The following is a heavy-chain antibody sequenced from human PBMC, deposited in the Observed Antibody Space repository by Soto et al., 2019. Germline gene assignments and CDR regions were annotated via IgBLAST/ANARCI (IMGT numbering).Heavy chain of an antibody. V-gene: IGHV1-69*13. CDR1: GGTFSNYA. CDR2: IIPIFGTA. Sequence: GASVKVSCKASGGTFSNYAISWVRQAPGQGLEWMGGIIPIFGTANYAQKFQGRVTITADESTSTAYMELSSLRSEDTAVYYCARVTGPNWIDPCGQGTLVTVSS. J-gene: IGHJ5*02. D-gene: IGHD3-10*01. CDR3: ARVTGPNWIDP.